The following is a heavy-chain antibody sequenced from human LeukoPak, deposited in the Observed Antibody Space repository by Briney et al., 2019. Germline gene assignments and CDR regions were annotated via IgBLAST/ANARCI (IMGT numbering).Heavy chain of an antibody. V-gene: IGHV1-69*06. Sequence: SVKVSCKASGGTFSSYAISWVRQAPGQGLEWMGGIIPIFGTANYAQKFQGRVTITADKSTSTAYMELRSLRSDDTAVYYCARTGSYLSWFDPWGQGTLVTVSS. CDR3: ARTGSYLSWFDP. CDR1: GGTFSSYA. CDR2: IIPIFGTA. D-gene: IGHD1-26*01. J-gene: IGHJ5*02.